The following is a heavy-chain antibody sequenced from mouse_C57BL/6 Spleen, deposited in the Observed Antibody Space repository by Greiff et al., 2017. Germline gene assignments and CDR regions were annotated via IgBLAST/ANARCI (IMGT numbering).Heavy chain of an antibody. J-gene: IGHJ1*03. CDR3: ARSYYGSTPTGYFDV. V-gene: IGHV1-4*01. CDR1: GYTFPSYT. Sequence: VPLPPSGAELARPGASVKMSCKSSGYTFPSYTMHWVKPRPGQGLEWIGYINPSSGYTKYNQKFKDKATLTADKSSSTAYMQLSSLTSEDSAVYYCARSYYGSTPTGYFDVWGTGTTVTVSS. D-gene: IGHD1-1*01. CDR2: INPSSGYT.